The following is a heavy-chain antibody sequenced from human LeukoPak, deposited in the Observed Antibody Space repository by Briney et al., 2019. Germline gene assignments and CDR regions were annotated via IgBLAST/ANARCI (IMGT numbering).Heavy chain of an antibody. Sequence: SETLSLTCAVYGGSFSGYYWSWIRQPPGKGLEWIGEINHSGSTNYNPSLKSRVTISVDTSKNQFSLKLSSVTAADTAVYYCARYGYYYDSSGYYSLSYFDYWGQGTLVTVSS. CDR3: ARYGYYYDSSGYYSLSYFDY. J-gene: IGHJ4*02. CDR2: INHSGST. CDR1: GGSFSGYY. D-gene: IGHD3-22*01. V-gene: IGHV4-34*01.